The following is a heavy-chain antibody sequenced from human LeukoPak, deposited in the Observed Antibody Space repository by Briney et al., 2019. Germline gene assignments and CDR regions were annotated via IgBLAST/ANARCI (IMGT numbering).Heavy chain of an antibody. J-gene: IGHJ4*02. D-gene: IGHD6-19*01. Sequence: SVTVSSTASGGTFSSYAISWVRQAPGQGLEWMGRIIPILGIANYAQKFQGRVTITADKSTSTAYMELSSLRSEDTAVYYCARERGSGWPDYWGQGSLVTVSS. V-gene: IGHV1-69*04. CDR3: ARERGSGWPDY. CDR1: GGTFSSYA. CDR2: IIPILGIA.